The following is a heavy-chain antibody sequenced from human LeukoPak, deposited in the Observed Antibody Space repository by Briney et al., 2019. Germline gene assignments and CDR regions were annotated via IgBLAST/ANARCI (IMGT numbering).Heavy chain of an antibody. CDR2: ISSSSSYI. D-gene: IGHD3-22*01. Sequence: PGGSLRLSCAASGFTFSSYSMNWVRQAPGKGLEWVSSISSSSSYIYYADSVKGRFTISRDNAKNSLYLQMNSLRAEDTAVYYCARVQYYYDSSGYYEDAFDIWGQGTMVTVSS. V-gene: IGHV3-21*01. J-gene: IGHJ3*02. CDR3: ARVQYYYDSSGYYEDAFDI. CDR1: GFTFSSYS.